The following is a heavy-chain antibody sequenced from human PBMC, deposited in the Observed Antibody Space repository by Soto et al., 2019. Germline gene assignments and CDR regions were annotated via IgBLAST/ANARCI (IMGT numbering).Heavy chain of an antibody. CDR2: ISTRSDT. D-gene: IGHD2-2*01. Sequence: GGSLRLSCAVSGFTVSNNYMNWVRQAPGKGLEWVSSISTRSDTYYADSVKGRFTISRDNAKNSVSLQMNTLRVEDTAVYYCAREDSIIIPAVSDFWGQGTLVTVSS. V-gene: IGHV3-21*01. CDR3: AREDSIIIPAVSDF. CDR1: GFTVSNNY. J-gene: IGHJ4*02.